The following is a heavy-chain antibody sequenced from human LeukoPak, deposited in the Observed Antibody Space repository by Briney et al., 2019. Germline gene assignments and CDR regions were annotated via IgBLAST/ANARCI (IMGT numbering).Heavy chain of an antibody. V-gene: IGHV1-18*01. CDR2: ISAYNGNT. J-gene: IGHJ4*02. Sequence: ASVKVSCKASGGTFSSYAISWVRQAPGQGLEWMGWISAYNGNTNYAQKLQGRVTMTTDTSTSTAYMELRSLRSDDTAVYYCARDNRLLWFGELRHFDYWGQGTLVTVSS. D-gene: IGHD3-10*01. CDR1: GGTFSSYA. CDR3: ARDNRLLWFGELRHFDY.